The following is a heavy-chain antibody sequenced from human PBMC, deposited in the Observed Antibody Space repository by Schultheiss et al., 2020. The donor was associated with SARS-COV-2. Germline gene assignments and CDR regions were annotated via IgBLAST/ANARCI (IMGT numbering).Heavy chain of an antibody. CDR2: IYYSGST. V-gene: IGHV4-59*01. J-gene: IGHJ4*02. CDR3: ARFDSTTTFDY. CDR1: GGSISSYY. Sequence: GSLRLSCTVSGGSISSYYWSWIRQPPGKRLEWIGYIYYSGSTNYNPSLKSRATISVDTSKSQLSLKLSSVTAADTAMYYCARFDSTTTFDYWGQGTLVTVSS. D-gene: IGHD4-17*01.